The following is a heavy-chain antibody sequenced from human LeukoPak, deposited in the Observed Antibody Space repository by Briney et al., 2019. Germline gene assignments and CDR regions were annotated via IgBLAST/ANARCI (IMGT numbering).Heavy chain of an antibody. D-gene: IGHD6-19*01. CDR1: GYTFTSYG. CDR3: ASVRGYSSGWYSGGYYYGMDV. J-gene: IGHJ6*04. CDR2: ISAYNGNT. Sequence: ASVKVSCKASGYTFTSYGISWVRQAPGQGLEWMGWISAYNGNTNYAQKLQGRVTMTTGTSTSTAYMELRSLRSDDTAVYYCASVRGYSSGWYSGGYYYGMDVWGKGTTVTVSS. V-gene: IGHV1-18*04.